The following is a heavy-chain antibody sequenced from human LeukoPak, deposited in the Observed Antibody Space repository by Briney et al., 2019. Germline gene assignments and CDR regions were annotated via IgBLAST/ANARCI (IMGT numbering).Heavy chain of an antibody. D-gene: IGHD3-22*01. CDR1: GGTFSSYA. CDR2: IIPILGIA. J-gene: IGHJ4*02. Sequence: ASVKVSCKASGGTFSSYAISWVRQAPGQGLEWMGRIIPILGIANYAQKFQGRVTITADKSTSTAYMELSSLRSEDTAVYYCARPRVERYYDRSGSFDYWGQGTLVTVSS. CDR3: ARPRVERYYDRSGSFDY. V-gene: IGHV1-69*04.